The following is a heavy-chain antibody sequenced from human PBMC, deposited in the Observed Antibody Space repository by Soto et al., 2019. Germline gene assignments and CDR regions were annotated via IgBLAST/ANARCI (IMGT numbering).Heavy chain of an antibody. CDR1: GFPFSTYD. CDR2: ISGSDGST. J-gene: IGHJ4*02. CDR3: AKGGHLDY. Sequence: GGSLRLSCAASGFPFSTYDMSWVRQAPGKGLEWVSVISGSDGSTNYADSVKGRFTISRDNSKNTLFLQMHSLRAEDTAVYYCAKGGHLDYWGQGTLVTVSS. V-gene: IGHV3-23*01. D-gene: IGHD3-10*01.